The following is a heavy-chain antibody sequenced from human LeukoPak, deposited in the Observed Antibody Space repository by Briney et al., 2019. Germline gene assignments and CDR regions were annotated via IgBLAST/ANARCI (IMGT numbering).Heavy chain of an antibody. Sequence: GGALRLSCAASGFNLISHWMTWVRQAPGRGLEWVANIKEDGSDTFYWDSVKGRFTIHRDNAENSLNLQMNNLSPEDTAMYYCARPLFGAISPGYWGQGTLVTVSS. D-gene: IGHD3-10*01. CDR3: ARPLFGAISPGY. CDR2: IKEDGSDT. J-gene: IGHJ4*02. CDR1: GFNLISHW. V-gene: IGHV3-7*01.